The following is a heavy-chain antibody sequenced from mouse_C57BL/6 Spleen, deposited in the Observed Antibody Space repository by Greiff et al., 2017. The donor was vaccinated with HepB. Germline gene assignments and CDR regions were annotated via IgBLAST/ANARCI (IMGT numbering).Heavy chain of an antibody. D-gene: IGHD2-4*01. J-gene: IGHJ1*03. V-gene: IGHV2-2*01. CDR2: IWSGGST. CDR3: ARDRSSYYDYDGYFDV. Sequence: QVQLQQSGPGLVQPSQSLSITCTVSGFSLTSYGVHWVRQSPGKGLEWLGVIWSGGSTDYNAAFISRLSISKDNSKSQVFFKMNRLQADDTAIYYCARDRSSYYDYDGYFDVWGTGTTVTVSS. CDR1: GFSLTSYG.